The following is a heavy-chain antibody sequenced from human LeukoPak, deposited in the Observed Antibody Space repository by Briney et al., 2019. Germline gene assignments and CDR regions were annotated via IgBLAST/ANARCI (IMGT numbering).Heavy chain of an antibody. D-gene: IGHD6-13*01. CDR3: ARRAALYSSSWYYFDY. CDR2: IYSGGST. J-gene: IGHJ4*02. V-gene: IGHV3-53*04. Sequence: SGGSLSLSCAASGXTVSSNYMSWVRQAPGKGLEWVSVIYSGGSTYYADSVKGRFTTSRHNSKNTLYLQMNSLRAEDTAVYYCARRAALYSSSWYYFDYWGQGTLVTVSS. CDR1: GXTVSSNY.